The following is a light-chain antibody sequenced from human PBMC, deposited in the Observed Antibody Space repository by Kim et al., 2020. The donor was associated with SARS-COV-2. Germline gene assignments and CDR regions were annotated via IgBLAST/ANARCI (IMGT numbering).Light chain of an antibody. CDR1: SSDIGGYDF. CDR2: DVS. CDR3: CSYEGGDKYV. J-gene: IGLJ1*01. Sequence: GQSATISCTGTSSDIGGYDFVSWYQQHPGNAPKLIISDVSKRPSWGPDRCSGSKSGNSASLTVSGRQDEDEADYYCCSYEGGDKYVFGTGTEVTVL. V-gene: IGLV2-8*01.